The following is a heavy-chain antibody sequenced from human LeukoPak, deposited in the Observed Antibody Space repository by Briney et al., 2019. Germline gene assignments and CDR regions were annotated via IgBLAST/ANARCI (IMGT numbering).Heavy chain of an antibody. Sequence: NSAETLSLTCAVYGGSFSGYYWSWVRQPPGKGLEWIGEINNRGSTNYKPSLKSRVTISVDTSKNQFSLKLSSVTAADTAVYYCARHESSYSNYYPYFDYWGQGTLVTVSS. CDR1: GGSFSGYY. CDR3: ARHESSYSNYYPYFDY. CDR2: INNRGST. V-gene: IGHV4-34*01. D-gene: IGHD4-11*01. J-gene: IGHJ4*02.